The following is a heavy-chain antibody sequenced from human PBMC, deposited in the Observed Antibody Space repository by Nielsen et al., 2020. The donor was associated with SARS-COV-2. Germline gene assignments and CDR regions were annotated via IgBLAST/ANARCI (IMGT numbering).Heavy chain of an antibody. J-gene: IGHJ4*02. V-gene: IGHV1-18*01. CDR3: ARDGTWIQLWLDY. CDR2: ISLYTGNT. D-gene: IGHD5-18*01. Sequence: ASVKVSCKASSYSVTTYGITWVRQAPGQGLEWMGWISLYTGNTIYAQKFQGRVTMTTDTSTSTTYMELRSLRSDDTAVYYCARDGTWIQLWLDYWGQGTLVTVSS. CDR1: SYSVTTYG.